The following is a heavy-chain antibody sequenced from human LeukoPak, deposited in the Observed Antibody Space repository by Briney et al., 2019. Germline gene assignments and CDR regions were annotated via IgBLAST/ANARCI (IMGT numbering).Heavy chain of an antibody. CDR1: GYTFTGYY. CDR2: INPNSGGT. V-gene: IGHV1-2*02. Sequence: ASVKVSCKASGYTFTGYYMHWVRQAPGQGLEWMGWINPNSGGTNYAQKFQGRATMTRDTSISTAYMELSRLRSDDTAVYYCARWGWLQSPFDYWGQGTLVTVSS. D-gene: IGHD5-24*01. CDR3: ARWGWLQSPFDY. J-gene: IGHJ4*02.